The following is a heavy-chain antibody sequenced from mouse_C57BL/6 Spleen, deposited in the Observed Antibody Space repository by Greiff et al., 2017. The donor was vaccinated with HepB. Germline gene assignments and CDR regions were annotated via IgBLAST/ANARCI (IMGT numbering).Heavy chain of an antibody. D-gene: IGHD2-1*01. CDR2: INPGSGGT. V-gene: IGHV1-54*01. CDR1: GYAFTNYL. J-gene: IGHJ2*01. CDR3: ARGLLRYYFDY. Sequence: VQLQQSGAELVRPGTSVKVSCKASGYAFTNYLIEWVKQRPGQGLEWIGVINPGSGGTNYNEKLKGKATLTADKASSTAYMQLSSLTSEDSAVYFCARGLLRYYFDYWGQGTTLTVSS.